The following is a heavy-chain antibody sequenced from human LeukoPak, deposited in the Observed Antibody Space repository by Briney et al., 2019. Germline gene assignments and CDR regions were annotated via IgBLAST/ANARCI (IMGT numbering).Heavy chain of an antibody. CDR3: AKDSYYYDSSGSGYFDY. J-gene: IGHJ4*02. CDR1: GFTFSSYN. D-gene: IGHD3-22*01. V-gene: IGHV3-48*04. Sequence: GGSLRLSCAGSGFTFSSYNMSWGRQAPGKGLEWVSYISSSSSTKYYADSVKGRFTISRDNAKNSLYLQMNSLRAEDTALYYCAKDSYYYDSSGSGYFDYWGQGTLVTVSS. CDR2: ISSSSSTK.